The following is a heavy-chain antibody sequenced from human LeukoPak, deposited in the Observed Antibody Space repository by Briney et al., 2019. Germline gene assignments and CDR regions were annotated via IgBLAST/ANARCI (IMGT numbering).Heavy chain of an antibody. Sequence: GGSLRLFCAASGFTISNYWMSWVRQAPGKGLEWVANIKQDGSDKYYVDSVKGRFTISRDNAKSSLYLQMNSLRAEDTAVYYCARFSSSPCCSFDYWGQGTLVTVSS. CDR3: ARFSSSPCCSFDY. CDR1: GFTISNYW. J-gene: IGHJ4*02. V-gene: IGHV3-7*01. CDR2: IKQDGSDK. D-gene: IGHD6-6*01.